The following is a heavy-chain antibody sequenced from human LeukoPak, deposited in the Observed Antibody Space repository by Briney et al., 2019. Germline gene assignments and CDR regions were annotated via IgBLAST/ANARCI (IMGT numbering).Heavy chain of an antibody. J-gene: IGHJ5*02. V-gene: IGHV4-34*01. D-gene: IGHD2-2*01. CDR2: ISHRGST. CDR1: GGSFSGHY. Sequence: SETLSLTCAVYGGSFSGHYGSWIRQPPGKGLEWIGEISHRGSTNYNPSLKSRVTISGDTSKNQFSLKLSSVTAADTAVYYCARALGYCNSTSCPPRPPFDPWGQGTLVTVSS. CDR3: ARALGYCNSTSCPPRPPFDP.